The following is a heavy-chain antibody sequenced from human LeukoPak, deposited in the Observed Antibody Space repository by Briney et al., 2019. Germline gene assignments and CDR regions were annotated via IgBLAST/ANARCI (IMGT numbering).Heavy chain of an antibody. D-gene: IGHD3-3*01. V-gene: IGHV4-39*02. Sequence: SEALSLTCTVSGGSISSSRYYWGGIRQPPGKGVEWCGRIYYSGSTYYNPSLKSRVTISVDTSKNQFSLKLSSVTAADTAVYYCARDGSRSPNLRSLEWLLVRGWFDPWGQGTLVTVSS. J-gene: IGHJ5*02. CDR1: GGSISSSRYY. CDR2: IYYSGST. CDR3: ARDGSRSPNLRSLEWLLVRGWFDP.